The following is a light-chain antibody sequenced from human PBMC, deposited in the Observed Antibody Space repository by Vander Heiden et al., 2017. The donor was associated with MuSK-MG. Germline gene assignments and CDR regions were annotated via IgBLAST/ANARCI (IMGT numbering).Light chain of an antibody. CDR3: QQYQSYPWT. CDR2: KAS. J-gene: IGKJ1*01. CDR1: QFISGW. V-gene: IGKV1-5*03. Sequence: DIQMTHPPSTLSASVGDRINITCRASQFISGWLAWYQQKPGNAPNLLIYKASSLETGVPSRFSGSGSGTEFTLTINSLQPDDFVTYYCQQYQSYPWTFGQGTKVEIK.